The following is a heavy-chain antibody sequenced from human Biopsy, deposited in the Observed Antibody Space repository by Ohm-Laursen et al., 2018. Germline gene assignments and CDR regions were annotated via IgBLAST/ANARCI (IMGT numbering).Heavy chain of an antibody. CDR1: GGDINNYY. V-gene: IGHV4-4*07. CDR3: ARDKITYCTSTSCDYFGMDV. CDR2: IYPGGST. D-gene: IGHD2-2*01. Sequence: SDTLSLTCNVSGGDINNYYWSWIRQPAGKGLEWIGRIYPGGSTNYNPSLKSRVTMSAHTSTNQFSLKLTSVTAADTAVYYCARDKITYCTSTSCDYFGMDVWGQGTTVTVSS. J-gene: IGHJ6*02.